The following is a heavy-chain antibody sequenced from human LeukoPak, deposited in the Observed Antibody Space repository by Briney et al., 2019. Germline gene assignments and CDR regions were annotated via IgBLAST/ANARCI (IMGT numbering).Heavy chain of an antibody. Sequence: ASVKVSCKASGYTFGYHHMHWVRQAPGQGLEWMGWINTYNGNTNNAQNFQDRVTMTADTSTNTAYLEMRGLRSDDTAVYYCARVYHSGFDYWGQGTLVTVSS. CDR3: ARVYHSGFDY. CDR1: GYTFGYHH. CDR2: INTYNGNT. V-gene: IGHV1-18*01. J-gene: IGHJ4*02. D-gene: IGHD2-2*02.